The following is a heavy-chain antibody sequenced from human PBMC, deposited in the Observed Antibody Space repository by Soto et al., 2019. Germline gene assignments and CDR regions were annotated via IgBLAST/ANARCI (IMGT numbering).Heavy chain of an antibody. V-gene: IGHV3-64*01. J-gene: IGHJ6*03. D-gene: IGHD6-6*01. CDR3: ARRARTDFYYMDV. CDR2: ISSNGVGT. Sequence: EVQLAESGGGLAQPGGSLRLSCAASGFTLSGYAMDWVRQAPGKGLEYVSGISSNGVGTYYANSVQGRFPISRDNSKNKVYLQMGSLRPEDMAVYYCARRARTDFYYMDVWGKGTTVTVSS. CDR1: GFTLSGYA.